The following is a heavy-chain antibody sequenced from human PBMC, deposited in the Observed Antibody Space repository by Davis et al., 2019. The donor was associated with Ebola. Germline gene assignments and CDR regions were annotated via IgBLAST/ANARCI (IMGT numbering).Heavy chain of an antibody. CDR2: IYYSGST. CDR1: GGSVSSGSYY. D-gene: IGHD2-15*01. J-gene: IGHJ6*02. CDR3: ARVVVAAITYYYYYGMDV. Sequence: SETLSLTCTVSGGSVSSGSYYWSWIRQPPGKGLEWIGYIYYSGSTYYNPSLKSRVTISVDTSKNQFSLKLSSVTAADTAVYYCARVVVAAITYYYYYGMDVWGQGTTVTVSS. V-gene: IGHV4-61*01.